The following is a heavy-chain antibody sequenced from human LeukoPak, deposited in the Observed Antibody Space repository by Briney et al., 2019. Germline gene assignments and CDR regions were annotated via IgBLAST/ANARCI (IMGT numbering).Heavy chain of an antibody. Sequence: SETLSLTCTVSGGSISSNSYYWSWIRQPPGKGLEWIGNIYYSGSTNYNPSLKSRVTISVDTSKNQFSLKLSSVTAADTAVYYCARVTYYYGSGSYFPYYYYYMDVWGKGTTVTVSS. V-gene: IGHV4-61*05. CDR2: IYYSGST. CDR3: ARVTYYYGSGSYFPYYYYYMDV. D-gene: IGHD3-10*01. CDR1: GGSISSNSYY. J-gene: IGHJ6*03.